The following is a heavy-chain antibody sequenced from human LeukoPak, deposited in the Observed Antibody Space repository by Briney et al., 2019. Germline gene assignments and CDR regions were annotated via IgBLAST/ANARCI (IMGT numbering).Heavy chain of an antibody. CDR1: EFTISNYW. V-gene: IGHV3-7*01. J-gene: IGHJ3*02. D-gene: IGHD5-18*01. CDR2: IKNDGSQK. CDR3: AKFNTNPGYALDI. Sequence: PGGSLRLSCAASEFTISNYWINWVRQAPGRGLEWVANIKNDGSQKYYADSVKGRFTISRDNAENSLYLQMNSLRAEDTAAYYCAKFNTNPGYALDIWGQGTMVTVSS.